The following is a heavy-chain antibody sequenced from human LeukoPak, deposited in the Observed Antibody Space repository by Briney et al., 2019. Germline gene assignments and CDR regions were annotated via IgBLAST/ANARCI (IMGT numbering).Heavy chain of an antibody. V-gene: IGHV3-13*05. CDR1: GFTFSTYD. J-gene: IGHJ4*02. CDR3: AKDPRGSCYYDY. D-gene: IGHD2-15*01. CDR2: IDTGGYP. Sequence: PGGSLRLSCAASGFTFSTYDMRWVRQPPGKGLEWVSAIDTGGYPYYPASVKGRFTISRENAKNSVYLHMNSLRAGDTAVYYCAKDPRGSCYYDYWGQGTLVTVSS.